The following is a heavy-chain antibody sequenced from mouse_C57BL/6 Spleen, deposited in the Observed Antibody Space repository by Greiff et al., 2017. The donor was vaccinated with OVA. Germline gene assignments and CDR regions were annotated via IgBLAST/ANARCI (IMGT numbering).Heavy chain of an antibody. Sequence: QVQLQQPGAELVRPGSSVKLSCKASGYTFTSYWMDWVKQRPGQGLEWIGNIYPSDSETHYNQKFKDKATLTVDKSSSTAYMQLSSLTSEDSAVYYCAREGITTVVSFDYWGQGTTLTVSS. CDR1: GYTFTSYW. V-gene: IGHV1-61*01. CDR2: IYPSDSET. D-gene: IGHD1-1*01. J-gene: IGHJ2*01. CDR3: AREGITTVVSFDY.